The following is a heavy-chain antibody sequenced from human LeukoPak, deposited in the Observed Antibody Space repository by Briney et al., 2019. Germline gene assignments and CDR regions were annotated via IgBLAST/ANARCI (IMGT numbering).Heavy chain of an antibody. V-gene: IGHV3-21*01. CDR3: ARDVPRSIVGATGAFDY. D-gene: IGHD1-26*01. CDR1: GFTFSSYS. Sequence: PGGSLRLSCAASGFTFSSYSMNWVRQAPGKGLEWVSSISSSSSYIYYADSVKGRFTISRDNAKNSLYLQMNSLRAEDTAVYYCARDVPRSIVGATGAFDYWGQGTLVTVSS. J-gene: IGHJ4*02. CDR2: ISSSSSYI.